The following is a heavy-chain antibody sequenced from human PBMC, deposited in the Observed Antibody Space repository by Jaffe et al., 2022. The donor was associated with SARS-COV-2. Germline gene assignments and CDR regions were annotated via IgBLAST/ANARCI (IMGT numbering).Heavy chain of an antibody. CDR1: GYTFFSYS. J-gene: IGHJ6*02. CDR3: ARLGHPYYDFRSDSVQYYYYAMDV. CDR2: ISPYTGNA. V-gene: IGHV1-18*01. D-gene: IGHD3-3*01. Sequence: QVQLVQSGAEVKKPGASVKVSCKASGYTFFSYSIIWVRQAPGQGLEWMGRISPYTGNANYAQRLQGRVTMTTDTSTDTAYMELRSLRSDDTAVYYCARLGHPYYDFRSDSVQYYYYAMDVWGQGTTVTVSS.